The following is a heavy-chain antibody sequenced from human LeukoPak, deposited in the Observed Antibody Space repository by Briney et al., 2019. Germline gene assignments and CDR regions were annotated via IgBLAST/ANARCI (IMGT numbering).Heavy chain of an antibody. V-gene: IGHV3-33*06. D-gene: IGHD3-22*01. J-gene: IGHJ4*02. CDR1: GFTFSSYG. Sequence: GGSLRLSCAASGFTFSSYGMHWVRQAPGKGLEWVAVIWYDGSNKYYADSVKGRFTISRDNSKNTLYLQMNSLRAEDTAVNYFSKYGFNYYDSSGYYYFDYLGQGTLVTVSS. CDR3: SKYGFNYYDSSGYYYFDY. CDR2: IWYDGSNK.